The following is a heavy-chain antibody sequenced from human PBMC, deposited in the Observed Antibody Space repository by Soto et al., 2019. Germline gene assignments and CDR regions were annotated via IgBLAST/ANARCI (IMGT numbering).Heavy chain of an antibody. CDR3: AKALGSGYDYDFDY. Sequence: GGSLRLSCAASGFTFDDYAMHWVRQAPGKGLEWVSGISWNSGSIGYADSVKGRFTISRDNAKNSLYLQMNSLRAEDTALYYCAKALGSGYDYDFDYWGQGTLVTV. V-gene: IGHV3-9*01. CDR1: GFTFDDYA. D-gene: IGHD5-12*01. J-gene: IGHJ4*02. CDR2: ISWNSGSI.